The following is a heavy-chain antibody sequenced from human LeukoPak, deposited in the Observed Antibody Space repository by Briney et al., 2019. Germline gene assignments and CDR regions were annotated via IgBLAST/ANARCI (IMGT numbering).Heavy chain of an antibody. V-gene: IGHV4-59*01. Sequence: SETLSLTCTVSGGSISTYYWNWIRQPPGKGLEWIGYIYYSGATNYNPSLKSRVTISVDTSKNQFSLELSSVTAADTAVYYCARGVYIAAAQYGFWGQGTLVTVSS. CDR1: GGSISTYY. D-gene: IGHD6-13*01. J-gene: IGHJ4*02. CDR2: IYYSGAT. CDR3: ARGVYIAAAQYGF.